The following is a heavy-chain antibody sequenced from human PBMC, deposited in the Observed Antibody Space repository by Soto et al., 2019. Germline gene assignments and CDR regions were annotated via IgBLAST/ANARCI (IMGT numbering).Heavy chain of an antibody. D-gene: IGHD5-12*01. CDR2: ISPDNGNT. V-gene: IGHV1-18*01. Sequence: ASVKVSCKASGGTFSSYGISWVRQAPGQGLEWMGWISPDNGNTNYAQKLQGRVTMTTDTSTSTAYMELRSLRSDDTAVYYCARALGYSGYAGMDVWGQGTTVTVSS. J-gene: IGHJ6*02. CDR1: GGTFSSYG. CDR3: ARALGYSGYAGMDV.